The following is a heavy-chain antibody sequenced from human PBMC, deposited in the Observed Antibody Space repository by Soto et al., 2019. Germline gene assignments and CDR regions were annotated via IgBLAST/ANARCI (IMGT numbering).Heavy chain of an antibody. J-gene: IGHJ5*02. V-gene: IGHV4-31*03. Sequence: PSETLSLTFTVSRGSISSGGYYWSWLRQHPGKRLEWIGYIYYSGSTYYNPSLKSRVNISVETSKNQFSLKLSSVTAADTAVYYCARVLRAMDYDSSGYEGSNWFDPWGQGTLVTVSS. CDR1: RGSISSGGYY. CDR2: IYYSGST. D-gene: IGHD3-22*01. CDR3: ARVLRAMDYDSSGYEGSNWFDP.